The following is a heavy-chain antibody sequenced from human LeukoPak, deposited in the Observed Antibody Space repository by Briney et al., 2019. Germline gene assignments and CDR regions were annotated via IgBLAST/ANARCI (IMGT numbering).Heavy chain of an antibody. D-gene: IGHD1-26*01. CDR3: ARDRYGGSHGGDFDY. J-gene: IGHJ4*02. Sequence: ASVTVSCKASGYTFTSYYMHWVRQAPGQGLEWMGIINPSGGSTSYAQKFQGRVTMTRDTSTSTVYMELSSLRSEDTAVYYCARDRYGGSHGGDFDYWGQGTLVTVSS. CDR1: GYTFTSYY. V-gene: IGHV1-46*01. CDR2: INPSGGST.